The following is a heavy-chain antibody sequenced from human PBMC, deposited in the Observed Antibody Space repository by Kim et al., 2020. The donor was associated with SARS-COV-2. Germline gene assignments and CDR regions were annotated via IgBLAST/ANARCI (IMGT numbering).Heavy chain of an antibody. Sequence: SETLSLTCAVYGGSFSGYYWSWIRQPPGKGLEWIGEINHSGSTNYNPSLKSRVTISVDTSKNQFSLKLSSVTAADTAVYYCARVSLERWLHRPPFDYWGQGTLVTVSS. CDR2: INHSGST. CDR1: GGSFSGYY. CDR3: ARVSLERWLHRPPFDY. D-gene: IGHD5-12*01. J-gene: IGHJ4*02. V-gene: IGHV4-34*01.